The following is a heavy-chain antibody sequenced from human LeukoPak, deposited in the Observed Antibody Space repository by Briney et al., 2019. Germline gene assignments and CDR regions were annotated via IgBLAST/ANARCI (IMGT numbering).Heavy chain of an antibody. CDR3: AKGPYSDSSEWFQY. V-gene: IGHV3-23*01. Sequence: GGSLRLSCAASGFSFSSYAMGRLRQAPGKGLEGVSSISGTGGRTYYADSVKGRFTISRDNSRNTLSLQMNSLRVEDTAVYFCAKGPYSDSSEWFQYWGQGTLVTVSS. CDR2: ISGTGGRT. J-gene: IGHJ1*01. CDR1: GFSFSSYA. D-gene: IGHD6-13*01.